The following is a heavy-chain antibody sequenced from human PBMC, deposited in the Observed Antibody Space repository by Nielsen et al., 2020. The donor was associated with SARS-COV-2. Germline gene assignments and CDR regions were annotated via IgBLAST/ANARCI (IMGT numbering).Heavy chain of an antibody. CDR1: GFTFSSYS. D-gene: IGHD4/OR15-4a*01. J-gene: IGHJ4*02. V-gene: IGHV3-21*01. Sequence: GGSLRLSCEASGFTFSSYSMNWVRQAPGKGLEWVSSISSSSMNIYYADSVKGRFTISRDNARNTLYLQMNSLRVEDTAVYYCARVGSYGDPEYLDYWGQGALVTVSS. CDR2: ISSSSMNI. CDR3: ARVGSYGDPEYLDY.